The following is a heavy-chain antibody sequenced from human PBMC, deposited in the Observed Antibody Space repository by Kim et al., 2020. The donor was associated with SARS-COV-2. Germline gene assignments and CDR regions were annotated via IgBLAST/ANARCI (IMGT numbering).Heavy chain of an antibody. CDR1: GFTFDNYA. CDR2: ISASGDST. V-gene: IGHV3-23*01. Sequence: GGSLRLSCVASGFTFDNYAMTWVRQAPGKGLEWVSLISASGDSTYNADSVKGRFTISRDNSKNTVFLQMNNLRAEDTAVYYCAKWGVRGVIPYYYGMNV. D-gene: IGHD3-10*01. CDR3: AKWGVRGVIPYYYGMNV. J-gene: IGHJ6*01.